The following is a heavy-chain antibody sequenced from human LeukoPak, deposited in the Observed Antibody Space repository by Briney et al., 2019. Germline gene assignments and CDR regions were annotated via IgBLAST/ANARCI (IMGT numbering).Heavy chain of an antibody. CDR2: ISYDGSNK. D-gene: IGHD1-26*01. CDR3: ARVEWELLIMLDY. V-gene: IGHV3-30*04. CDR1: GFTFSSYA. J-gene: IGHJ4*02. Sequence: GGSLRLSCAASGFTFSSYAMHWVRQAPGKGLEWVAVISYDGSNKYYADSVKGRFTISRDNSKNTLYLQMNSLRAEDTAVYYCARVEWELLIMLDYWGQGTLVTVSS.